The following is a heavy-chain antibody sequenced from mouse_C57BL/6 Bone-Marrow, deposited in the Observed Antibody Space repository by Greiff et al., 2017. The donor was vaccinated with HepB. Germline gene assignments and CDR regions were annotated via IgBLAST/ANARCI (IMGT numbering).Heavy chain of an antibody. CDR1: GFTFSSYA. V-gene: IGHV5-4*03. D-gene: IGHD2-2*01. CDR3: ARNNGYDDYFDY. CDR2: ISDGGSYT. Sequence: EVKLQESGGGLVKPGGSLKLSCAASGFTFSSYAMSWVRQTPEKRLEWVATISDGGSYTYYPDNVKGRFTISRDNAKNNVYLQMSHLKSEDTAMYYCARNNGYDDYFDYWGQGTTLTVSS. J-gene: IGHJ2*01.